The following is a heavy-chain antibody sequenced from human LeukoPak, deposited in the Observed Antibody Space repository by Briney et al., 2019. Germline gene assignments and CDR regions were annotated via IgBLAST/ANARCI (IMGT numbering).Heavy chain of an antibody. CDR1: GYTFTSYY. Sequence: ASVKVSCKASGYTFTSYYMHWVRQAPGQGLEWMGIINPSGGSTSYAQKFQGRVTMTRDTSTSTVYMELSSLRFEDTAVYYCARGGDFWTGYQAPNNWFDPGGQATLVTVSS. D-gene: IGHD3/OR15-3a*01. V-gene: IGHV1-46*01. CDR3: ARGGDFWTGYQAPNNWFDP. CDR2: INPSGGST. J-gene: IGHJ5*02.